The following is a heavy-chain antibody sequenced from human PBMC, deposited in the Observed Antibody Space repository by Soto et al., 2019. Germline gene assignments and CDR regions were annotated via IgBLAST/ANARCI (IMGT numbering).Heavy chain of an antibody. Sequence: QLQLQESGPGLVKPSETLSLTFTVSGGSISSSSYYWGWIRQPPGKGLEWIGSIYYSGSTYYNPSLKSRVTISVDTSKNQFSLKLSTVTAADTAVYYCARQGLHTSWYFDLWGRGTLVTVSS. D-gene: IGHD5-12*01. CDR2: IYYSGST. J-gene: IGHJ2*01. CDR1: GGSISSSSYY. CDR3: ARQGLHTSWYFDL. V-gene: IGHV4-39*01.